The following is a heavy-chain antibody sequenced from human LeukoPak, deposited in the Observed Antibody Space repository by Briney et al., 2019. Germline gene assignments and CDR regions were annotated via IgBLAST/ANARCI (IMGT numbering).Heavy chain of an antibody. CDR3: ARAAPENHDSGGYYGYFDY. CDR1: GYTFTGYY. D-gene: IGHD3-22*01. Sequence: ASVKVSFKASGYTFTGYYMHWVRQAPGQGLEWMGWINPNSGGTNYAQKFQGRVTMTRDTSISTAYMELSRLRSDDTAVYYCARAAPENHDSGGYYGYFDYWGQGTLVTVSS. J-gene: IGHJ4*02. V-gene: IGHV1-2*02. CDR2: INPNSGGT.